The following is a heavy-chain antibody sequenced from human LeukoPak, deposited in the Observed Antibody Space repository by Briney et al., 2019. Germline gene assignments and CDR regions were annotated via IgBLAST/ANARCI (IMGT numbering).Heavy chain of an antibody. Sequence: SETLSLTCTVSGGSISSYYWSWIRQPPGKGLEWIGYIYYSGSTNYNPSLKSRVTISVDTSKNQFSLKLSSVTAADTAVYYCARGASVGATHFDYWGQGTLVTVSS. J-gene: IGHJ4*02. CDR3: ARGASVGATHFDY. V-gene: IGHV4-59*01. CDR2: IYYSGST. D-gene: IGHD1-26*01. CDR1: GGSISSYY.